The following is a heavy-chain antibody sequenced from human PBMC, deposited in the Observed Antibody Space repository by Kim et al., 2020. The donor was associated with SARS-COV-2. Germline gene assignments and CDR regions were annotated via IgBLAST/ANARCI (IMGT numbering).Heavy chain of an antibody. CDR1: GFTFSDYY. CDR2: ISSSSSYT. Sequence: GGSLRLSCAASGFTFSDYYMSWIRQAPGKGLEWVSYISSSSSYTNYADSVKGRFTISRDNAKNSLYLQMNSLRAEDTAVYYCARFDDSSGYYYHYYYGMDVWGQGTTVTVSS. CDR3: ARFDDSSGYYYHYYYGMDV. V-gene: IGHV3-11*06. D-gene: IGHD3-22*01. J-gene: IGHJ6*02.